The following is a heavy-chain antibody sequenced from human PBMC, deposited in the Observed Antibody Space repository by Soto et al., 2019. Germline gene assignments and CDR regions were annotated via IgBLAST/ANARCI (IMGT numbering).Heavy chain of an antibody. CDR3: ARDWTLVRGVMVIYYYYGMDV. D-gene: IGHD3-10*01. V-gene: IGHV3-30*03. Sequence: PGGSLRLSCAASGFTFSSYGMHWVRQAPGKGLEWVAVISYDGSNKYYADSVKGRFTISRDNSKNTLYLQMNSLRAEDTAVYYCARDWTLVRGVMVIYYYYGMDVWGQGTTVTVSS. CDR1: GFTFSSYG. J-gene: IGHJ6*02. CDR2: ISYDGSNK.